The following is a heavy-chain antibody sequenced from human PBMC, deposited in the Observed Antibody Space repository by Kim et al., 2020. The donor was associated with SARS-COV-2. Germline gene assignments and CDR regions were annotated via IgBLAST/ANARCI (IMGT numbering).Heavy chain of an antibody. J-gene: IGHJ6*02. V-gene: IGHV3-21*01. Sequence: GGALRLSCAASGFTFSSYSMNWVRQAPGKGLEWVSSISSSSSYIYYADSVKGRFTISRDNAKNSLYLQMNSLRAEDTAVYYCASLIAARPDSLYGPTRYYYYYGMDVWGQGTTVTVSS. CDR3: ASLIAARPDSLYGPTRYYYYYGMDV. CDR2: ISSSSSYI. D-gene: IGHD6-6*01. CDR1: GFTFSSYS.